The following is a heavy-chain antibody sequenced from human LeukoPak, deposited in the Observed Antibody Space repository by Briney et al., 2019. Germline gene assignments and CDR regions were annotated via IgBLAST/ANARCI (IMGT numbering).Heavy chain of an antibody. D-gene: IGHD6-13*01. Sequence: PSETLSLTCNVSGGSISSYYWNWIRQPPGKGLEWIGYIYYSGSTNYNPSLKSRVTISVDTSRNQFSLKLSSVTAADTAVYYCATGRWGSSWYRGFDPWGQGTLVTVSS. CDR3: ATGRWGSSWYRGFDP. CDR2: IYYSGST. CDR1: GGSISSYY. V-gene: IGHV4-59*08. J-gene: IGHJ5*02.